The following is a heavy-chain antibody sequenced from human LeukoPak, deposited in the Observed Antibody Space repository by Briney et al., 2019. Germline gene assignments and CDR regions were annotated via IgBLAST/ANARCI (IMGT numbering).Heavy chain of an antibody. V-gene: IGHV7-4-1*02. CDR3: ARVARLYYYYYYMDV. CDR2: INTNTGNP. Sequence: GASVKVSCKASGYTFTSYAMNWVRQAPGQGLEWMGWINTNTGNPTYAQGFTGRFVFSLDTSVSTAYLQISSLKAEDTAVYYCARVARLYYYYYYMDVWGKGTTVTVSS. CDR1: GYTFTSYA. J-gene: IGHJ6*03.